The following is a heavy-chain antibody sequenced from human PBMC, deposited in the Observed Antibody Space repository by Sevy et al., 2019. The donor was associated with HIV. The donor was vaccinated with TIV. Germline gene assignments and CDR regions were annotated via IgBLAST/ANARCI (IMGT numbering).Heavy chain of an antibody. CDR2: IKSKTDGGTT. D-gene: IGHD3-16*01. Sequence: GGSLRLSCEASGFTFINVWLSWVRQAPGKGRGWVAKIKSKTDGGTTDYAAPVRGRLTISRDNSKNKLYLQMNSLKTEDTAVYYCTTGGSLFQHWGQGTLVTVSS. J-gene: IGHJ1*01. CDR1: GFTFINVW. CDR3: TTGGSLFQH. V-gene: IGHV3-15*01.